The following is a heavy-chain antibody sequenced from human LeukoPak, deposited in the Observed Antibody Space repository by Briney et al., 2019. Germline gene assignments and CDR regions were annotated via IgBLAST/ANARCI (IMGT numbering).Heavy chain of an antibody. CDR2: ITSSGGST. CDR3: ANRDIVMVITTGSAAQY. CDR1: GFTFRNYG. D-gene: IGHD3-22*01. Sequence: GGALRLSCETSGFTFRNYGMSWVRQAPGKGLEWVSAITSSGGSTYYADSVKGRFTISRDNSKNTLYLQMHSLRVEDTAVYYCANRDIVMVITTGSAAQYWGQGTLVTVSS. J-gene: IGHJ4*02. V-gene: IGHV3-23*01.